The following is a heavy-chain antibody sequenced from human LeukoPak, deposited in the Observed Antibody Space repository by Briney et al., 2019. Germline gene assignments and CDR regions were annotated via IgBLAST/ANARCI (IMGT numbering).Heavy chain of an antibody. CDR2: IYTGGDT. CDR3: TKGLWAGASAARD. Sequence: GGSLRLSCAASGFTVSSNYMSWVRQAPGKGLEWVSGIYTGGDTYYADSVKDRFTISRDNSKNTLYLQMNSLRAEDTAVYYCTKGLWAGASAARDWGQGTPVTVSS. CDR1: GFTVSSNY. J-gene: IGHJ4*02. D-gene: IGHD1-26*01. V-gene: IGHV3-66*01.